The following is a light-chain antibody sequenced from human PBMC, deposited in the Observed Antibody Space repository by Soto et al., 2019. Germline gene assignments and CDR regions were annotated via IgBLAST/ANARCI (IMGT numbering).Light chain of an antibody. J-gene: IGKJ4*01. Sequence: AIQLTQSPSSLSASVGDRVTITCRASHVISSALAWYQQKPGKPPKLLIYRASSLQSGVPSRFSGSGSGTDFTLTISSLLPEDFATYSCQHFNSYPLTFGGGTKVEIK. CDR3: QHFNSYPLT. CDR1: HVISSA. V-gene: IGKV1-13*02. CDR2: RAS.